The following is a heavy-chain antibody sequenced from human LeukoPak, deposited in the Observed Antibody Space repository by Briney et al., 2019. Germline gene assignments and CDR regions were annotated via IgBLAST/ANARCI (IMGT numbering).Heavy chain of an antibody. CDR3: AKNAGDGGYYYYMDV. Sequence: GGSLRLSCAASGFTFNNYAMSCVRQAPGKGLEWVSSISGGGDASYYADSVRGRFAISRDTSKNMLFLQMDSPRAEDTTIYYCAKNAGDGGYYYYMDVWGKGTTITVSS. D-gene: IGHD3-16*01. CDR2: ISGGGDAS. V-gene: IGHV3-23*01. CDR1: GFTFNNYA. J-gene: IGHJ6*03.